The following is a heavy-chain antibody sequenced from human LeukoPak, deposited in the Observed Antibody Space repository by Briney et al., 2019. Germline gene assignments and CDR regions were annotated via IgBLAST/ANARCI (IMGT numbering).Heavy chain of an antibody. CDR2: IYFSGST. CDR3: ARDLSCSSTSCYAFDI. Sequence: SETLSLTCTVSGASINNYWWSWLRQPPGKGLEWIGYIYFSGSTSYNPSLKSRVTISLDTSKNQFSLKLTSVTAADTAVYYCARDLSCSSTSCYAFDIWGQGTMVTVSS. V-gene: IGHV4-59*12. J-gene: IGHJ3*02. D-gene: IGHD2-2*01. CDR1: GASINNYW.